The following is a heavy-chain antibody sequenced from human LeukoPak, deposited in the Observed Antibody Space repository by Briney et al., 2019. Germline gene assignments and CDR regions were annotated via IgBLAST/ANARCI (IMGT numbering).Heavy chain of an antibody. D-gene: IGHD1-1*01. Sequence: PGGSLRLSSAVSGLTFSNHALSWVRQAPGKGLEWVSAISGRDESTYHADSMEGRFTISRDNSKSTLYLQMSSLRAEDTAVYHCAKVTGTTNYWGQGTLVTVSS. CDR3: AKVTGTTNY. CDR1: GLTFSNHA. CDR2: ISGRDEST. J-gene: IGHJ4*02. V-gene: IGHV3-23*01.